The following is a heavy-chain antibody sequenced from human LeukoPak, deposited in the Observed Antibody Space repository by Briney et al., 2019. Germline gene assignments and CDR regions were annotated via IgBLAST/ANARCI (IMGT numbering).Heavy chain of an antibody. D-gene: IGHD4-17*01. CDR1: GGSISSYY. Sequence: SETLSLTCTVSGGSISSYYWSWIRQPPGKGLEWIGYIYYSGSTNYNPSLESRVTISVDTSNNQFSLNLSSVTAADTAVYYCARGIESYGDYGYWGQGTLVTVPS. CDR2: IYYSGST. J-gene: IGHJ4*02. V-gene: IGHV4-59*01. CDR3: ARGIESYGDYGY.